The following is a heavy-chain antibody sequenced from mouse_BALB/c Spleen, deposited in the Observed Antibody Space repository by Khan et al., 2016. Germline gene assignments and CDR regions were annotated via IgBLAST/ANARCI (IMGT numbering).Heavy chain of an antibody. J-gene: IGHJ1*01. V-gene: IGHV3-2*02. Sequence: EVKLLESGPGLVKPSQSLSLTCTVTGYSITSDYAWNWIRQFPGNKLEWMGYIRYSGSTTYNPSHKSRISITRHTSKNQFFLQLYSVTTADTATYYCTRSPTATRYFDVWGAGTTVTVSS. D-gene: IGHD1-2*01. CDR2: IRYSGST. CDR1: GYSITSDYA. CDR3: TRSPTATRYFDV.